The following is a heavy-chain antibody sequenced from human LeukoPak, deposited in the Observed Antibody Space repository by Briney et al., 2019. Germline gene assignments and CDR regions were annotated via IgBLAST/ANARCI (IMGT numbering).Heavy chain of an antibody. D-gene: IGHD2-2*01. CDR1: GDSISSSGYS. V-gene: IGHV4-39*01. CDR2: IYYSGST. Sequence: PSETLSLTCTVSGDSISSSGYSWGWIRQPPGKGLEWIGTIYYSGSTYYNPSLKSRLTISVDTSKNQFSLKLSSVTAADTAVYYCARLVCSSATCYQPYFYYMDVWGKGTTVTISS. J-gene: IGHJ6*03. CDR3: ARLVCSSATCYQPYFYYMDV.